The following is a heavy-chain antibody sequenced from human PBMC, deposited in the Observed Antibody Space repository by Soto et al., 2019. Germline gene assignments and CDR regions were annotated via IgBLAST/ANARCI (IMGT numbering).Heavy chain of an antibody. CDR3: ARYPGTLGVWACFFDY. V-gene: IGHV1-18*01. CDR1: GYTFTDYG. Sequence: QVQLVQSGAEVKKPGASVKVSCKASGYTFTDYGISWVRQAPGQGLEWMGWISGYNGNTDYAQSLQGSVTMTTDATTSTALLELRSLSSDDTAEYFSARYPGTLGVWACFFDYWGQGTLVTVSS. D-gene: IGHD3-16*01. CDR2: ISGYNGNT. J-gene: IGHJ4*02.